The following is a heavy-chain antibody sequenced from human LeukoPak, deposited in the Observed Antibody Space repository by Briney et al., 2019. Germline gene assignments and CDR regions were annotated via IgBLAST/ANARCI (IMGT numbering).Heavy chain of an antibody. CDR2: IYTSGST. CDR3: ARDYDVLTAYPPTQLFDP. CDR1: GGSFGGYY. Sequence: SETLSLTCAVYGGSFGGYYWSWIRQPAGKGLEWIGRIYTSGSTNYNPSLKSRVTMSVDTSKNQFSLKLNSVTAADTAVYYCARDYDVLTAYPPTQLFDPWGQGTLVTVSS. J-gene: IGHJ5*02. V-gene: IGHV4-4*07. D-gene: IGHD3-9*01.